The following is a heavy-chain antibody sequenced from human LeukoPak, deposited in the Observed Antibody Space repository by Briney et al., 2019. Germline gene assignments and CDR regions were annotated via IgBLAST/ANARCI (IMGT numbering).Heavy chain of an antibody. Sequence: PGGSLVLSCAGSGFLFNYYAMHWVRQPPGKGLEWGSGISWNSGSIDYADSVKGRFTISRDNAKNSLYLQMNSLRVEDTAFYYCAKDNRRHYTSGPNPDSLHWGQGALVTVSS. D-gene: IGHD6-19*01. CDR1: GFLFNYYA. CDR2: ISWNSGSI. V-gene: IGHV3-9*01. J-gene: IGHJ4*02. CDR3: AKDNRRHYTSGPNPDSLH.